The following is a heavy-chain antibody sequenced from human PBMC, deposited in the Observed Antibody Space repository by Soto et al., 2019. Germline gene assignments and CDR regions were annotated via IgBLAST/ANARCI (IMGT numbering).Heavy chain of an antibody. CDR3: ARDRVYSSSVDWFDP. Sequence: SETLSLTCTVSVGSSSSYYWSWIRQPPGKGLEWIGYIYYSGSTNYNPSLKSRVTISVDTSKNQFSLKLSSVTAADTAVYYCARDRVYSSSVDWFDPWGQGTLVTVSS. D-gene: IGHD6-6*01. J-gene: IGHJ5*02. CDR1: VGSSSSYY. CDR2: IYYSGST. V-gene: IGHV4-59*01.